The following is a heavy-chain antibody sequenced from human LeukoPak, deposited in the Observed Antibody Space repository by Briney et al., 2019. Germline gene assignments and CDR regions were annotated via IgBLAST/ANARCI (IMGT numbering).Heavy chain of an antibody. CDR2: ISYDGSNK. Sequence: GGSLRLSCAASGFTFSSYAMHWVRQAPGKGLEWVALISYDGSNKYHADSVKGRFTISRDNAKNSLYLQMNSLRAEDTAVYYCAREASGYSYGLDAFDIWGQGTMVTVSS. CDR1: GFTFSSYA. J-gene: IGHJ3*02. CDR3: AREASGYSYGLDAFDI. D-gene: IGHD5-18*01. V-gene: IGHV3-30*04.